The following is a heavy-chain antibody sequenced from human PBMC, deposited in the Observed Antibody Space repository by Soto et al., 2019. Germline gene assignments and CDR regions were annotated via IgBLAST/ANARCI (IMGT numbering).Heavy chain of an antibody. V-gene: IGHV3-21*01. CDR3: ARADPCGAYDI. CDR2: ISSSSSYI. CDR1: GFTFSSYS. J-gene: IGHJ3*02. Sequence: GGSLRLSCAASGFTFSSYSMNCVRQAPGKGLEWVSSISSSSSYIYYADSVKGRFTISRDNATNSLYLQMNSLRAEDTAVYYCARADPCGAYDIRGQGTTDTVSS.